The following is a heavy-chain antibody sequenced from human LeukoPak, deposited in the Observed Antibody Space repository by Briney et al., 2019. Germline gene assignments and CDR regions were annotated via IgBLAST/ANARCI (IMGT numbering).Heavy chain of an antibody. CDR3: ARDHMTTVTTGY. CDR2: ISAYNGNT. Sequence: ASVKVSCKASGYTFTSYGISWVRQAPGQGLEWVGWISAYNGNTNYAQKLQGRVTITTDTSTSTAYMGLRSLRSDDTAVYYCARDHMTTVTTGYWGQGTLVTVSS. CDR1: GYTFTSYG. D-gene: IGHD4-17*01. V-gene: IGHV1-18*01. J-gene: IGHJ4*02.